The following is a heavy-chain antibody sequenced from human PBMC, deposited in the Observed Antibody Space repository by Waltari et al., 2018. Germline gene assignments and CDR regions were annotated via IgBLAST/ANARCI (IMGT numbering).Heavy chain of an antibody. Sequence: EVQLVESGGDLVQPGRSLRLSCTASGFTLGDYAMTWVRQVPGKGREGVALIRSKDYGGTTKYAASVKGRFTISRDESKNIAYLQMNSLETEDTAMYFCTRVRSWGLLEYWGQGTQVTVSS. CDR1: GFTLGDYA. V-gene: IGHV3-49*04. CDR2: IRSKDYGGTT. J-gene: IGHJ4*02. CDR3: TRVRSWGLLEY. D-gene: IGHD3-16*01.